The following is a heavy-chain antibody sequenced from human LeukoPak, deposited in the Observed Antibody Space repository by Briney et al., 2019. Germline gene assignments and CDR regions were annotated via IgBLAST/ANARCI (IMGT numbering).Heavy chain of an antibody. CDR2: IIPIFGTA. CDR3: ARGSYSKAPYYFDY. CDR1: GGTFSSYA. V-gene: IGHV1-69*05. J-gene: IGHJ4*02. D-gene: IGHD4-11*01. Sequence: SVTVSFKASGGTFSSYAISWVRQAPGQGLEWMGGIIPIFGTANYAQKFQGRVTITTDESTSTAYMELSSLRSEDTAVYYCARGSYSKAPYYFDYWGQGTLVTVSS.